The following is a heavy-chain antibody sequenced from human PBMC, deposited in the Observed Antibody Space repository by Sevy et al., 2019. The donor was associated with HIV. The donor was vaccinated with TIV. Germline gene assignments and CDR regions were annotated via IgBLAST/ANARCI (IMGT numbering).Heavy chain of an antibody. Sequence: SETLSLTCAVSGDSISSGVFSWNWIRQLPGKGLEWVSYVVHTGSTYYNPSLKSRATISVDTSKNQFSLKLSSMTAADTAVYYCARDGGTLTSPGSFDFWGQGKMVTVSS. CDR1: GDSISSGVFS. D-gene: IGHD4-17*01. V-gene: IGHV4-30-2*01. J-gene: IGHJ3*01. CDR2: VVHTGST. CDR3: ARDGGTLTSPGSFDF.